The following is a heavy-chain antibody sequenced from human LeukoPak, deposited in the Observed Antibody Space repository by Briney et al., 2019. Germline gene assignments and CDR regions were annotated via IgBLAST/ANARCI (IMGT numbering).Heavy chain of an antibody. Sequence: GRSLRLSCAASGFTFDDYAMHWVRQAPGKGLEWVSGISWNSGSIGYADSVKGRFTISRDNAKNSLYLQMNSLRAEDTALYYCAKDMYGDYAGFSPLYFDYWGQGTLVTVSS. CDR1: GFTFDDYA. D-gene: IGHD4-17*01. CDR2: ISWNSGSI. CDR3: AKDMYGDYAGFSPLYFDY. V-gene: IGHV3-9*01. J-gene: IGHJ4*02.